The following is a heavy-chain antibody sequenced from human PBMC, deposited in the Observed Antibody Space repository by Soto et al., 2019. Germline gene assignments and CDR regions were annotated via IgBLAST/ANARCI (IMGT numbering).Heavy chain of an antibody. Sequence: SETLSLTCTVSGGSFSGYYWSWIRQPPGKGLEWSGEINHSGSTNYNPSLKSRVTISVDTSKNQFSLKLSSVTAADTAVYYCARPLRQRLGIRYYWGMDCWGQGTTVTVSS. CDR1: GGSFSGYY. D-gene: IGHD6-25*01. V-gene: IGHV4-34*01. CDR3: ARPLRQRLGIRYYWGMDC. CDR2: INHSGST. J-gene: IGHJ6*02.